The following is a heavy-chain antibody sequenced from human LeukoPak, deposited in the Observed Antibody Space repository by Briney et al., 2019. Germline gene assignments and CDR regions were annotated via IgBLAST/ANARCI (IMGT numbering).Heavy chain of an antibody. Sequence: GESLKISCKGSGYIFSNYWIGWVRQMPGKGLEWMGIIYPRDSDTRYSPSFQGRVTISADKSISTAYLQWSSLQASDPGMFFCVSRESNLGIDSWGQGTLVTVSS. V-gene: IGHV5-51*01. CDR3: VSRESNLGIDS. CDR2: IYPRDSDT. D-gene: IGHD7-27*01. CDR1: GYIFSNYW. J-gene: IGHJ5*01.